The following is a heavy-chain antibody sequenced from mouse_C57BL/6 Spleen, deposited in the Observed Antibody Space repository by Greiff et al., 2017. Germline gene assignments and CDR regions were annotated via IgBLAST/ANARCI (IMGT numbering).Heavy chain of an antibody. D-gene: IGHD1-1*01. Sequence: EVQLVESGGGLVKPGGSLKLSCAASGFTFSSYAMSWVRQTPEKRLEWVATISDGGSYTYYPDNVKGRFTISRDNAKNNLYLQMSHLKSEDTAMYYCARGDYYGSSPLYFDVWGTGTTVTVSS. CDR2: ISDGGSYT. CDR3: ARGDYYGSSPLYFDV. J-gene: IGHJ1*03. V-gene: IGHV5-4*01. CDR1: GFTFSSYA.